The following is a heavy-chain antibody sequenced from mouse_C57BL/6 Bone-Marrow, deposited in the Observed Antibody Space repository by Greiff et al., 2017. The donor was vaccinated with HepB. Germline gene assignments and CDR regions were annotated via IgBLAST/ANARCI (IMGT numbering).Heavy chain of an antibody. V-gene: IGHV6-6*01. CDR1: GFTFSDAW. D-gene: IGHD1-1*01. CDR3: TRDYGSSCWYFDV. Sequence: VQLKESGGGLVQPGGSMKLSCAASGFTFSDAWMDWVRQSPEKGLEWVAEIRNKANNHATYYAESVKGRFTISRDDSKSSVYLQMNSLRAEDTGIYYCTRDYGSSCWYFDVWGTGTTVTVSS. J-gene: IGHJ1*03. CDR2: IRNKANNHAT.